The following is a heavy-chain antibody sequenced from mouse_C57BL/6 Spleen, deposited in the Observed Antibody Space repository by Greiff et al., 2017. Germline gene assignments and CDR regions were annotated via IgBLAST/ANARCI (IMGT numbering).Heavy chain of an antibody. V-gene: IGHV5-4*01. CDR2: ISDGGSYT. J-gene: IGHJ3*01. D-gene: IGHD2-4*01. Sequence: EVKLMESGGGLVKPGGSLKLSCAASGFTFSSYAMSWVRQTPEKRLEWVATISDGGSYTYYPDNVKGRFTISRDNAKNNLYLQMSHLKSEDTAMYYCAREGTGDDYDGYWGQGTLVTVSA. CDR3: AREGTGDDYDGY. CDR1: GFTFSSYA.